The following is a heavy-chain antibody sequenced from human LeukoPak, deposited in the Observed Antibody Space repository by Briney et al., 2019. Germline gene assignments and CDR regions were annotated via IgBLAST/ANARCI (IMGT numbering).Heavy chain of an antibody. CDR3: AKDPYFDWLSYYFDY. CDR1: GFTFRSYA. D-gene: IGHD3-9*01. V-gene: IGHV3-23*01. CDR2: LSGSGGST. J-gene: IGHJ4*02. Sequence: GGSLRLSCAASGFTFRSYAMSWVRRGPGKGLEWVSTLSGSGGSTYYADSVKGRFTISRDNSKNTLYLQMNSLRAEDTAVYYCAKDPYFDWLSYYFDYWGQGTLVTVSS.